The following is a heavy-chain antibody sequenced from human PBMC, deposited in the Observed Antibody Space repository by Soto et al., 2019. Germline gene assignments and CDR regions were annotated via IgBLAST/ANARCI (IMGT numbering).Heavy chain of an antibody. CDR3: ARDRETGYCSGWYSGDAFEI. V-gene: IGHV1-2*04. CDR2: INPNNGGT. J-gene: IGHJ3*02. CDR1: GYSFTGNS. Sequence: ASVKVSCKASGYSFTGNSMHWVRQAPGQGLEWMGWINPNNGGTNYAQKFQGWVTMTTDTSTSTAYMELRSLRSDDTAVYYCARDRETGYCSGWYSGDAFEIWGQGTMVTVS. D-gene: IGHD6-19*01.